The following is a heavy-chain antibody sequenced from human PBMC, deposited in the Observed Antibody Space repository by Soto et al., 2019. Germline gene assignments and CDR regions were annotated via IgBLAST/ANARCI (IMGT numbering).Heavy chain of an antibody. D-gene: IGHD6-6*01. CDR2: IYPGDSDT. J-gene: IGHJ6*02. Sequence: GESLKISCKGSGYSFTSYWIGWVRQMPGKGLEWMGIIYPGDSDTRYSPSFQGQVTVSADKSISTAYLQWSSLKASDTAMYYCARFKSSSSAGDYYYYGMDVWGQGTTVTVSS. CDR1: GYSFTSYW. CDR3: ARFKSSSSAGDYYYYGMDV. V-gene: IGHV5-51*01.